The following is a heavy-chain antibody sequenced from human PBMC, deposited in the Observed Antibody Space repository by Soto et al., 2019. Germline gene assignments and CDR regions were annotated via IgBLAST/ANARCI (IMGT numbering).Heavy chain of an antibody. Sequence: PGGSLRLSCAASGFTFSDYYMSWIRQAPGKGLEWVSYISSSSSYTNYADSVKGRFTISRDNAKNSLYLQMNSLRAEDTAVYYCARDLDSGSYRHGMDVWGQGTTVTVSS. CDR1: GFTFSDYY. V-gene: IGHV3-11*06. CDR2: ISSSSSYT. CDR3: ARDLDSGSYRHGMDV. J-gene: IGHJ6*02. D-gene: IGHD1-26*01.